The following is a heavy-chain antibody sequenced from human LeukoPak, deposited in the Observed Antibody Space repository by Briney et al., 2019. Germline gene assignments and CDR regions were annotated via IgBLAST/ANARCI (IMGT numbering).Heavy chain of an antibody. V-gene: IGHV1-2*02. CDR2: INPNSGGT. CDR1: GYTFTGYY. CDR3: ARAGTPYGDYGGGNYYMDV. J-gene: IGHJ6*03. D-gene: IGHD4-17*01. Sequence: GASVKVSCKASGYTFTGYYMHWVRQAPGQGLEWMGWINPNSGGTNYAQKFQGRVTMTRDMSTSTVYMELSSLRSEDTAVYYCARAGTPYGDYGGGNYYMDVWGKGTTVTVSS.